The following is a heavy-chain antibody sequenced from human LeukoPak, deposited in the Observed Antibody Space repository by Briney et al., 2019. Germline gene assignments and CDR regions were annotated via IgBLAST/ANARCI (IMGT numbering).Heavy chain of an antibody. D-gene: IGHD3-22*01. CDR2: ISYDGSNK. CDR1: GFTFSSYG. J-gene: IGHJ6*02. Sequence: PGRSLRLSCAASGFTFSSYGMHWVRQAPGKGLEWVAVISYDGSNKYYADSMKGRFTISRDNSKNTLYLQMNSLRAEDTAVYYCAKDDGGDYYDSSGYYYHYYYYGMDVWGQGTTVTVSS. CDR3: AKDDGGDYYDSSGYYYHYYYYGMDV. V-gene: IGHV3-30*18.